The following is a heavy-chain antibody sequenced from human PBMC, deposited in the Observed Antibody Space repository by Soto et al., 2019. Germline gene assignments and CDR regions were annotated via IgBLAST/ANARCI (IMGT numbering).Heavy chain of an antibody. CDR1: GFTFSSYS. Sequence: EVQLVESGGGLVQPGGSLRLSCAVSGFTFSSYSMNWVRQAPGKGLEWVSYISSGSGTTYYADSVKGRFRISRDNANNSLYLQINSLRVEDTAVYYCAKSGTYLRMEVWGQGTKVTVSS. CDR3: AKSGTYLRMEV. V-gene: IGHV3-48*01. D-gene: IGHD6-25*01. J-gene: IGHJ6*02. CDR2: ISSGSGTT.